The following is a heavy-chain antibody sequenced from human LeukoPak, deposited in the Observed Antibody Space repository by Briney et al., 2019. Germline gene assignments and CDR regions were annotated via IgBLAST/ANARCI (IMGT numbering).Heavy chain of an antibody. CDR2: INHSGST. J-gene: IGHJ4*02. CDR1: GGSFSGYY. V-gene: IGHV4-34*01. Sequence: SETLSLTCAVYGGSFSGYYWSWIRQPPGKGLEWIGEINHSGSTNYNPSLKSRVTISVDTSTNQVSLKLSSVTAADTAVYYCARHEGSTWSIHLNYWGQGILVTVSS. D-gene: IGHD6-13*01. CDR3: ARHEGSTWSIHLNY.